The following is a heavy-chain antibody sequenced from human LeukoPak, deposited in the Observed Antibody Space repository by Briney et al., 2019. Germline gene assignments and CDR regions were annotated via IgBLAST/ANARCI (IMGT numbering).Heavy chain of an antibody. CDR3: ARDGVEVGGDIVVVVAAPPDY. D-gene: IGHD2-15*01. Sequence: GGSLRLSCAASGFTFSSYAMSWVRQAPGKGLEWVSAISGSGGSTYYADSVKGRFTISRDNSKNTLYLQMNSLRAEDTAVYYCARDGVEVGGDIVVVVAAPPDYWGQGTLVTVSS. V-gene: IGHV3-23*01. CDR2: ISGSGGST. J-gene: IGHJ4*02. CDR1: GFTFSSYA.